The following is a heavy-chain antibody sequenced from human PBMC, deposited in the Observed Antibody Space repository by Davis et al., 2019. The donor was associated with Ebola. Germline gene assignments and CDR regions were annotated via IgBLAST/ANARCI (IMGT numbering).Heavy chain of an antibody. D-gene: IGHD3-3*01. CDR2: IWYDGSNK. J-gene: IGHJ4*02. CDR1: GFTFSSYW. Sequence: GESLKISCAASGFTFSSYWMSWVRQAPGKGLEWVAVIWYDGSNKYYADSVKGRFTISRDNAKNSLYLQMNSLRAEDTAVYYCASLYDFWSGRYDYWGQGTLVTVSS. CDR3: ASLYDFWSGRYDY. V-gene: IGHV3-33*08.